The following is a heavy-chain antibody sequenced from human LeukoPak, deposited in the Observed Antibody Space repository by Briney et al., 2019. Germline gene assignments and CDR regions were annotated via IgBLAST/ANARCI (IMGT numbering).Heavy chain of an antibody. CDR1: GYTFTSYG. Sequence: ASVKVSCKASGYTFTSYGISWVRQAPGQGLEWMGWISAYNGNTNYAQKLQGRVTMTTDTSTSTAYMELRSLRSDNTAVYYCARDHSTRWIQLWYFDYWGQGTLVTVSS. V-gene: IGHV1-18*01. CDR2: ISAYNGNT. CDR3: ARDHSTRWIQLWYFDY. J-gene: IGHJ4*02. D-gene: IGHD5-18*01.